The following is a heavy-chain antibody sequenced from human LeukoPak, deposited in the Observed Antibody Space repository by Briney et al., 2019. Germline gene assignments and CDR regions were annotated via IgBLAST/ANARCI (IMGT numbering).Heavy chain of an antibody. CDR2: IIPIFGTA. D-gene: IGHD2-21*02. J-gene: IGHJ4*02. CDR1: GGTFSSYA. CDR3: AKFSRVMVVTSIENYFDS. V-gene: IGHV1-69*05. Sequence: SVKVSCKASGGTFSSYAISWVRQAPGQGLEWMGGIIPIFGTANYAQKFQGRVTITTDESTSTAYMELSSLRAEDTAVYFCAKFSRVMVVTSIENYFDSWGQGTLVTVSS.